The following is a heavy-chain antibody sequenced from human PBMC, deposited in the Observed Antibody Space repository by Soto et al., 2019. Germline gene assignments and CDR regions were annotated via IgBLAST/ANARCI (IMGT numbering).Heavy chain of an antibody. CDR1: GYTFTSYG. CDR3: ARGSRDSYPGSRIFDL. Sequence: ASVKVSCKASGYTFTSYGMNWVRQAPGRGLEWMGWINPGSGNTKYSQKFQGRVIIERDTSASTAYMELSSLRAEDSAVYYCARGSRDSYPGSRIFDLWGRGTRVTVSS. CDR2: INPGSGNT. D-gene: IGHD3-10*01. J-gene: IGHJ4*02. V-gene: IGHV1-3*01.